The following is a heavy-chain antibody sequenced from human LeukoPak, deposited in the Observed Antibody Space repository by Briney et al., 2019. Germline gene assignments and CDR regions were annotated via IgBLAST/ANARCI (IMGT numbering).Heavy chain of an antibody. V-gene: IGHV3-7*01. CDR3: ARGQVITFGGVIVIGGYYFDY. CDR2: IKQDGSEK. CDR1: GFTFSSYW. J-gene: IGHJ4*02. Sequence: GGSLRLSCAASGFTFSSYWMSWVRQAPGKGLEWVANIKQDGSEKYYVDSVKGRFTISRDNAKNSLYLQMNSQRAEDTAVYYCARGQVITFGGVIVIGGYYFDYWGQGTLVTVSS. D-gene: IGHD3-16*02.